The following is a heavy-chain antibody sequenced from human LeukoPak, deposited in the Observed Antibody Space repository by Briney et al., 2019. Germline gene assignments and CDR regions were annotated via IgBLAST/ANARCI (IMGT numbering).Heavy chain of an antibody. V-gene: IGHV3-53*01. CDR3: ARDAPQVPAAGVLAS. Sequence: PGGSLRLSCAASGFTFSSYEMNWVRQAPGKGLEWVSVMYSGGDTYYADSVKGRFTFSRDISKNTLYLQMNGLRTEDTAMYYCARDAPQVPAAGVLASWGQGTLVTVSS. CDR1: GFTFSSYE. CDR2: MYSGGDT. J-gene: IGHJ5*02. D-gene: IGHD6-13*01.